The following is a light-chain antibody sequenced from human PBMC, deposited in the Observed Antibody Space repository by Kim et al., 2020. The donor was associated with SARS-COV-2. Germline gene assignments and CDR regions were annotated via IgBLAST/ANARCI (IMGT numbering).Light chain of an antibody. Sequence: EIVLTQSPGTLSLSPGERATLSCRASQSVSSSYLAWYQLKPGQAPRLLIYGAYSRATGIPDRFSGSGSGTDFTLTISRLEPEDFAVYYWQQYGYSLSFGGGTKVEIK. J-gene: IGKJ4*01. CDR2: GAY. V-gene: IGKV3-20*01. CDR3: QQYGYSLS. CDR1: QSVSSSY.